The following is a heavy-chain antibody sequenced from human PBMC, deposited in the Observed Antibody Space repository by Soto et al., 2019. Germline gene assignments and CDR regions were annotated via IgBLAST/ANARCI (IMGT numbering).Heavy chain of an antibody. CDR3: ARGRYGDY. V-gene: IGHV1-18*01. CDR2: ISAHNGNT. Sequence: QVHLVQSGAEVKKPGASVKVSCKGSGYAFTTYGITWVRQAPGQGLEWMGWISAHNGNTNYAQKLQGRVTVTRDTSTSTAYMELRILRSDDTAVYYCARGRYGDYWRQGALVTVSS. J-gene: IGHJ4*02. CDR1: GYAFTTYG. D-gene: IGHD1-1*01.